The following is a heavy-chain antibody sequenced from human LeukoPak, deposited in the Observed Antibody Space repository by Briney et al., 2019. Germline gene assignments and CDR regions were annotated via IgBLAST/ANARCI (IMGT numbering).Heavy chain of an antibody. CDR1: GFTFSDYY. J-gene: IGHJ5*02. V-gene: IGHV3-11*04. D-gene: IGHD6-13*01. CDR3: ARSAPDSSSWYVPNWFDP. CDR2: ISSSGSTI. Sequence: GGSLRLSCAASGFTFSDYYMSWIRQAPGKGLEWVSYISSSGSTIYYADSVKSRYTISRDNAKNSLYLQMNSLRAEDTAVYYCARSAPDSSSWYVPNWFDPWGQGTLVTVSS.